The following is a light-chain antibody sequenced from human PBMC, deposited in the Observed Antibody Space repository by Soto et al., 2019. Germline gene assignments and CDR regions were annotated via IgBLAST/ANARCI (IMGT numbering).Light chain of an antibody. J-gene: IGLJ2*01. CDR1: SSDVGSYNL. CDR3: CSYTRSRTFV. Sequence: QSVLTQPASVSGSPGQSITISCTGTSSDVGSYNLVSWYQLHPGKAPKLMIYEGSKRPSGVSNRFSGSKSGNTASLTISGLQAEDEADYYCCSYTRSRTFVFGGGTKLTVL. V-gene: IGLV2-23*03. CDR2: EGS.